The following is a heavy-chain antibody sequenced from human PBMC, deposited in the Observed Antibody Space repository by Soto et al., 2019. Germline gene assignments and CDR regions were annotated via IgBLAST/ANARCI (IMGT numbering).Heavy chain of an antibody. Sequence: QVQLVQSGADVKKPGASVKVSCKASGYTFSDYGVTWVRQAPGQGLEWMGWISSKNGNTHFAQKFRGRVTMTTDPSTSTVYMELSSLRPDDTAVYYCAREPPETPPDYWGQGTLVTVSS. CDR2: ISSKNGNT. CDR3: AREPPETPPDY. V-gene: IGHV1-18*01. J-gene: IGHJ4*02. CDR1: GYTFSDYG.